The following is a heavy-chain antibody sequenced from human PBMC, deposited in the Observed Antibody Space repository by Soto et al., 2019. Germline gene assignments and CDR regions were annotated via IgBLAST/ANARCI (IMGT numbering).Heavy chain of an antibody. CDR2: IGTAGDT. J-gene: IGHJ6*02. Sequence: EVQLLESGGDFVQPGGSLRLSCAASGFTFSSYDMHWVRQATGKGLEWVSAIGTAGDTYYPGSVKGRFTISRENAKNSLYLQMNSLRAGDTAVYYCARGGSYYYGMDVWGQGTTVTVSS. V-gene: IGHV3-13*01. CDR1: GFTFSSYD. CDR3: ARGGSYYYGMDV. D-gene: IGHD1-26*01.